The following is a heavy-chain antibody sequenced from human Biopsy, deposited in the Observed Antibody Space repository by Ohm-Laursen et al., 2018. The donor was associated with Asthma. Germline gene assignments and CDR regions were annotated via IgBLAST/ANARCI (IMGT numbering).Heavy chain of an antibody. CDR1: GGTFSNFA. Sequence: GASVKVSCKAPGGTFSNFAISSVRQAPGQGLEWLGGIMTVFGTTNYAQKFQGRVTITADESTSTAYMEVTSLRSEGTAIYYCARCQVGYSSGWSLLLKKIYYSGMDVWGQGTAVTVSS. CDR2: IMTVFGTT. D-gene: IGHD6-19*01. V-gene: IGHV1-69*13. J-gene: IGHJ6*02. CDR3: ARCQVGYSSGWSLLLKKIYYSGMDV.